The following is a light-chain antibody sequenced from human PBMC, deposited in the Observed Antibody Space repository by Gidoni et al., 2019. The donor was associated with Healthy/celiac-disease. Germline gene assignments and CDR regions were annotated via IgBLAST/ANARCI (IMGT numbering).Light chain of an antibody. CDR3: QQRSNWPRT. V-gene: IGKV3-11*01. J-gene: IGKJ1*01. CDR1: QSVSSS. CDR2: DAS. Sequence: EIVLTQSPATLSLSPGERATLSCRASQSVSSSLAWYQQKPGQAPRLLIHDASNRASGIPARFSGSGSGTDFTLTISSLEPEDFAVYYCQQRSNWPRTFGQGTKVEIK.